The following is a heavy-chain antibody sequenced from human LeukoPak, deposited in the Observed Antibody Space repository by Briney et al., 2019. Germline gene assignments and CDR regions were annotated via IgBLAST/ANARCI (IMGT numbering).Heavy chain of an antibody. CDR3: ASTSYYDILTGYSYGMDV. CDR1: GYTFTSYD. J-gene: IGHJ6*02. D-gene: IGHD3-9*01. Sequence: ASVKVSCKASGYTFTSYDINWVRQATGQGLEWMGWMNPNSGNTGYAQKFQGRVTMTRNTSISTAYMELSSLRSEDTAAYYCASTSYYDILTGYSYGMDVWGQGTTVTVSS. CDR2: MNPNSGNT. V-gene: IGHV1-8*01.